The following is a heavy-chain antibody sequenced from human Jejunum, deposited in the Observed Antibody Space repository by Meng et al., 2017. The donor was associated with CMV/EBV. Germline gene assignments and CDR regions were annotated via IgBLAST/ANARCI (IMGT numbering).Heavy chain of an antibody. J-gene: IGHJ4*02. V-gene: IGHV3-74*01. Sequence: CAASGFTFSTHWMHWVRQAPGKGLVWVSRINPNGSSTSYAYSVQGRFTISRDNAKNTLYLQMNSLRAEDTAVYYCVRLNTLTPFDYWGQGTLVTVSS. CDR2: INPNGSST. D-gene: IGHD3-9*01. CDR3: VRLNTLTPFDY. CDR1: GFTFSTHW.